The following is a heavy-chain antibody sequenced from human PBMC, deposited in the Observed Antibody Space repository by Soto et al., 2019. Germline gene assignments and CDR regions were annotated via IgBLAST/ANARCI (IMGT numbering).Heavy chain of an antibody. CDR1: GFTFSSYG. V-gene: IGHV3-30*18. J-gene: IGHJ4*02. D-gene: IGHD4-17*01. CDR3: AKDRGALRWSEEHYYLDY. CDR2: ILYDGSKK. Sequence: LRLSCAASGFTFSSYGMHWVRQAPGKGLEWVALILYDGSKKYYADSMKGRFTISRDNSKNTLYLQMNSLRAEDTALYYCAKDRGALRWSEEHYYLDYWGQGTLVTVSS.